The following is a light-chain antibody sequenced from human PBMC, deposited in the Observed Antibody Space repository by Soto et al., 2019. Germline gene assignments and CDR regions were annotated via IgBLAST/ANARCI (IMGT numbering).Light chain of an antibody. Sequence: AIQMTQSPSSLSASVGDRVIITCRASQAIRNDLGWYQQKPGKAPKLLIYTASTLQSGVPSRFSGSGSGADFTLTIHSLXXEDSATYYCLHDYSYPRTFGQGTKVEIX. CDR3: LHDYSYPRT. CDR1: QAIRND. V-gene: IGKV1-6*01. CDR2: TAS. J-gene: IGKJ1*01.